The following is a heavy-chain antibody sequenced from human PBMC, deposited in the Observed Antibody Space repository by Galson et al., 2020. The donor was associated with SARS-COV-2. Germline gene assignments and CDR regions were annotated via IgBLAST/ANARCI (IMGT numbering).Heavy chain of an antibody. J-gene: IGHJ6*02. Sequence: ASVTVSCKASGYTLTGYYMHWVRPAPAQGLAWMGWINPNSGGTNYAQKFQDRVTMTRDTSISTAYMELSRLRSDDTAVYYCARDPPSGFGELCSYYYYYGMDVWGQGTTVTVSS. CDR3: ARDPPSGFGELCSYYYYYGMDV. CDR1: GYTLTGYY. V-gene: IGHV1-2*02. D-gene: IGHD3-10*01. CDR2: INPNSGGT.